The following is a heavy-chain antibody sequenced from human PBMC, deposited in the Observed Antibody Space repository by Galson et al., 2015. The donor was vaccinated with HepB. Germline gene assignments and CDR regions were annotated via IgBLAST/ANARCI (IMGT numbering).Heavy chain of an antibody. Sequence: PLRLSCAASGFTFSSYWMHWVRQAPGKGLVWVSRISSDGSSTSYADSVKGRFTISGDNAKNTLFLQMNSLRAEDTAVYYCARDTMVVGYYYYYGMDVWGQGTTVTVSS. D-gene: IGHD2-15*01. CDR1: GFTFSSYW. V-gene: IGHV3-74*01. J-gene: IGHJ6*02. CDR2: ISSDGSST. CDR3: ARDTMVVGYYYYYGMDV.